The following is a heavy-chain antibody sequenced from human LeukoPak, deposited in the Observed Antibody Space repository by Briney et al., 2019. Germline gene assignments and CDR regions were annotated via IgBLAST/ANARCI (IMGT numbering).Heavy chain of an antibody. CDR2: IYHSGST. V-gene: IGHV4-38-2*02. CDR3: TRQPKSCTPGVFVTGKACWFDS. Sequence: SETLSLTCTVSGYSISSGYCWGWIRQPPGKGLEGIGSIYHSGSTYYNPSLKSRVTISVDTSKNQFSLKLSSVNAADKAVYYCTRQPKSCTPGVFVTGKACWFDSWGQGTLVTVSS. J-gene: IGHJ5*01. D-gene: IGHD3-10*01. CDR1: GYSISSGYC.